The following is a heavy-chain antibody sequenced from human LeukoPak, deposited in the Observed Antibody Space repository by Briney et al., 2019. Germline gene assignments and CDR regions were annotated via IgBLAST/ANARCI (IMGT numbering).Heavy chain of an antibody. D-gene: IGHD5-18*01. CDR2: IVGDSTDT. J-gene: IGHJ4*02. Sequence: ASVKVSCKASGFTFTSSSIQWIRQARGQRLEWIGWIVGDSTDTYYAQRFQDRVTIARDMSTSTAYLELSSLRSEDTAVYCCAADPDTTMAFDCWGQGTLVTVSS. CDR1: GFTFTSSS. CDR3: AADPDTTMAFDC. V-gene: IGHV1-58*02.